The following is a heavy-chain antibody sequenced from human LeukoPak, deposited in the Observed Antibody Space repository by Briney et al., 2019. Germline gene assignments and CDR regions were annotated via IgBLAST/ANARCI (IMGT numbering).Heavy chain of an antibody. V-gene: IGHV3-7*01. CDR1: GFTFSSYW. J-gene: IGHJ3*02. Sequence: AGGSLRLSCAASGFTFSSYWMSWVHQAPGKGLEWVANIKQDGSEKYYVDSVKGRFTISRDNAKNSLYLQMNSLRAEDTAVYYCARDLRAHSSWPGAFDIWGQGTMVTVSS. CDR3: ARDLRAHSSWPGAFDI. D-gene: IGHD6-13*01. CDR2: IKQDGSEK.